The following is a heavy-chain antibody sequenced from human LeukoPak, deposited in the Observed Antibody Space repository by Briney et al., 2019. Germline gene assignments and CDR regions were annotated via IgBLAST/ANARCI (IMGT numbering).Heavy chain of an antibody. Sequence: GGSLRLSCAASGFTFSDYYMSWIRQAPGKGLEWVSYISSSGSTIYYADSVKGRFTISRDNAKNSLYLQMNSLRAEDTAVYYCARDLTIFGVVITPNYGMDVWGQGTTVTVSS. D-gene: IGHD3-3*01. V-gene: IGHV3-11*01. J-gene: IGHJ6*02. CDR1: GFTFSDYY. CDR3: ARDLTIFGVVITPNYGMDV. CDR2: ISSSGSTI.